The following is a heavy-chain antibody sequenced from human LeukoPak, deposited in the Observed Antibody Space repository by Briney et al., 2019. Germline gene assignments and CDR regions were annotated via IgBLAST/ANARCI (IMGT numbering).Heavy chain of an antibody. D-gene: IGHD3-22*01. Sequence: SETLSLTCTVSGGSISSYYWSWIRQPAGKGLEWIGRIYTSGSTNYNPSLKSRVTMSVDTSKNQFSLKLSSVTAADTAVYYCARLVITMIVVVISQSQKSRAFDIWGQGAMVTVSS. V-gene: IGHV4-4*07. CDR1: GGSISSYY. CDR3: ARLVITMIVVVISQSQKSRAFDI. CDR2: IYTSGST. J-gene: IGHJ3*02.